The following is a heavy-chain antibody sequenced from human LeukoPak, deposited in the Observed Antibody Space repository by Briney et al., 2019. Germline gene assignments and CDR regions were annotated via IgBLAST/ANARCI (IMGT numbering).Heavy chain of an antibody. CDR1: GFTFSSYA. V-gene: IGHV3-53*01. D-gene: IGHD5-24*01. CDR2: IYSGGST. Sequence: GGSLRLSCAASGFTFSSYAMSWVRQAPGKGLEWVSVIYSGGSTYYADSVKGRFTISRDNSKNTLYLQMNSLRAEDTAVYYCAREVNQFISNWFDPWGQGTLVTVSS. J-gene: IGHJ5*02. CDR3: AREVNQFISNWFDP.